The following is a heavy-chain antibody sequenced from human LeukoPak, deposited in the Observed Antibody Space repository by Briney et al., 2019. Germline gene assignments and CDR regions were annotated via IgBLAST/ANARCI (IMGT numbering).Heavy chain of an antibody. Sequence: PSETLSLTCAVYGGSFSGYYWSWIRQPPGKGLEWIGEINHSGSTNYNPSLKSRVTISVDTSKNQFSLKLSSVTAADTAVYYCARGLPPTTVVKRGAFDIWGQGTMVTVSS. J-gene: IGHJ3*02. CDR1: GGSFSGYY. D-gene: IGHD4-23*01. CDR2: INHSGST. V-gene: IGHV4-34*01. CDR3: ARGLPPTTVVKRGAFDI.